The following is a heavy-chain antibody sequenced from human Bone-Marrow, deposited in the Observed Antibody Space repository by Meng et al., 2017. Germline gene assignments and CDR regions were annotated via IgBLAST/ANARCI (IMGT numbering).Heavy chain of an antibody. V-gene: IGHV1-2*02. CDR2: INPNSGGT. Sequence: QVQLVQSGAEVKNPGASVKVSCKASGYPFSGYYMHWVRLAPGQGLEWMGWINPNSGGTNYAEKFQGRVTMTRDTSIKTAYMELRRLTSDDTAVYYCAREDSLDYWGQGTLVTVSS. J-gene: IGHJ4*02. CDR1: GYPFSGYY. CDR3: AREDSLDY.